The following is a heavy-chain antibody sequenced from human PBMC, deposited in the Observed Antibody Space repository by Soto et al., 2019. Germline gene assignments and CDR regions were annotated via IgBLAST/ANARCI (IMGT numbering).Heavy chain of an antibody. J-gene: IGHJ6*02. D-gene: IGHD6-6*01. CDR2: INHSGST. CDR1: GGSFSGYY. CDR3: ARVRVSSSVYYYYYGMDV. Sequence: QVQLQQWGAGLLKPSETLPLTCAVYGGSFSGYYWSWIRQPPGKGLEWIGEINHSGSTNYNPSLKSRVTISVDTSKNQFSLKLSSVTAADTAVYYCARVRVSSSVYYYYYGMDVWGQGTTVTVSS. V-gene: IGHV4-34*01.